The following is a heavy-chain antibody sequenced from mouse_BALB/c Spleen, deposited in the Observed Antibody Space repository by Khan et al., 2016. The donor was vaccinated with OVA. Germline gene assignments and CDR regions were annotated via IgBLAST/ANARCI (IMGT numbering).Heavy chain of an antibody. V-gene: IGHV1-4*01. CDR1: GYTFTSYT. CDR3: VRDGADHRNDGWFAY. CDR2: INPSNGYT. Sequence: VQLQQSGAELARPGASVKMSCKASGYTFTSYTIHWIKLRPGQGLEWIGFINPSNGYTNYNQKFKDKATLTADKSSTTVYMQLSSLTSDDSAVYNWVRDGADHRNDGWFAYWGQGTLVTVSA. J-gene: IGHJ3*01. D-gene: IGHD2-14*01.